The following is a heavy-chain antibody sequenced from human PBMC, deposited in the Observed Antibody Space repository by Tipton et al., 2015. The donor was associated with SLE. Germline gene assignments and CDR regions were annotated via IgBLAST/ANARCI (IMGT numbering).Heavy chain of an antibody. CDR2: IYRGGST. Sequence: LRLSCAVSGGSITSGGYSWSWSWIRQPPGKGLEWIGNIYRGGSTYTPSLKSRVAMSVDTSKSQFSLRLSSLTAADTALYYCAREPFLIYGVVITPGIAAFDMWSQGTMVTVSS. CDR3: AREPFLIYGVVITPGIAAFDM. CDR1: GGSITSGGYS. J-gene: IGHJ3*02. V-gene: IGHV4-30-2*01. D-gene: IGHD3-3*01.